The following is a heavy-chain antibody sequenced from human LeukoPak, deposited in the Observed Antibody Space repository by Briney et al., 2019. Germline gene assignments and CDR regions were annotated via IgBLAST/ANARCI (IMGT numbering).Heavy chain of an antibody. V-gene: IGHV3-21*01. CDR1: GFTFSSYS. CDR2: ISSSSSSYI. CDR3: ARSSKDDAFDI. J-gene: IGHJ3*02. Sequence: GGSLRLSCAASGFTFSSYSMNWVRQAPGKGLEWVSSISSSSSSYIYYADSVKGRFTISRDNAKNSLYLQMNSLRAEDTAVYYCARSSKDDAFDIWGQGTMVTVSS.